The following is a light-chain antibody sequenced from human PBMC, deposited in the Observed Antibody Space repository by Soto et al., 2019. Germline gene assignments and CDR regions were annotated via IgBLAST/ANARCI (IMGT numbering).Light chain of an antibody. V-gene: IGKV2-30*02. CDR2: KAS. J-gene: IGKJ1*01. CDR3: MQGTHWPWT. CDR1: QSLAHSDGNTY. Sequence: DVVMTQPPLFLPVTLGQPASISCRSSQSLAHSDGNTYLTWFQQRPGQSPRRLIYKASNRDSGVPDRFSGSGSGTDFPLKISRVQAEDVAVHYCMQGTHWPWTFGQGT.